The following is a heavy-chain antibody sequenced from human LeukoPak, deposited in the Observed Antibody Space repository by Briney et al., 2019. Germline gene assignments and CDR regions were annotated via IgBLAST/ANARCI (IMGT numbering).Heavy chain of an antibody. J-gene: IGHJ3*02. CDR1: GFTFSSYA. CDR2: ISGSGGST. D-gene: IGHD3-3*01. V-gene: IGHV3-23*01. Sequence: PGGSLRLSCAASGFTFSSYAMSWVRQAPGKGLEWVSAISGSGGSTYYADSVKGRFTISRDNSKNTLYLQMNSLRAEDTAVYYCAKDRDYDFWSGYLTYDAIDIWGQGTMVTVSS. CDR3: AKDRDYDFWSGYLTYDAIDI.